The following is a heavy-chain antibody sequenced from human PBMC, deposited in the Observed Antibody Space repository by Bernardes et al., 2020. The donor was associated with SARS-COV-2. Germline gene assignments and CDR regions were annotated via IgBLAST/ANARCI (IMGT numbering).Heavy chain of an antibody. Sequence: GTLRLSCAVSGSPFSPNYMKWVRQAPGKGLEWVGRSRGKGDSYTTEYAASVKGRLTISRDDSKNSVYLQMNSLKIEDTAVYYCARDQWRPDYYYGLDVWGQGTKDTVS. CDR3: ARDQWRPDYYYGLDV. CDR2: SRGKGDSYTT. V-gene: IGHV3-72*01. J-gene: IGHJ6*02. CDR1: GSPFSPNY. D-gene: IGHD6-19*01.